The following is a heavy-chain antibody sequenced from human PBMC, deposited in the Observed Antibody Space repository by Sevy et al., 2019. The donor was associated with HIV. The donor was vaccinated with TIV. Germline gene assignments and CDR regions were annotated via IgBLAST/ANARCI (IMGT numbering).Heavy chain of an antibody. D-gene: IGHD5-12*01. CDR3: ARSGGYSDYGMDV. J-gene: IGHJ6*02. V-gene: IGHV3-13*05. CDR1: GFTFSSYD. CDR2: VGPAGDP. Sequence: GGSLRLSCVASGFTFSSYDMHWVRQVTGQGLESVSGVGPAGDPFYPGSVKGRFTISRENAKNSFYLQMNSLRAGDTAVYYCARSGGYSDYGMDVWGQGTTVTVSS.